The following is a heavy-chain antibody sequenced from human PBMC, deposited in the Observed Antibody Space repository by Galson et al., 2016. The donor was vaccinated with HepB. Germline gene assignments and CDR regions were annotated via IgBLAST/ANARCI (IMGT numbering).Heavy chain of an antibody. D-gene: IGHD6-13*01. CDR2: ISGSGGST. V-gene: IGHV3-23*01. J-gene: IGHJ1*01. CDR1: GFTVSGKY. Sequence: SLRLSCAASGFTVSGKYMSWARQAPGKGLEWVSAISGSGGSTYYADSVKGRFTISRDNSKNTLYLQVNSLRAEDTAVYYCAKDRDSNWYEKYFQHWGQGTLVTVSS. CDR3: AKDRDSNWYEKYFQH.